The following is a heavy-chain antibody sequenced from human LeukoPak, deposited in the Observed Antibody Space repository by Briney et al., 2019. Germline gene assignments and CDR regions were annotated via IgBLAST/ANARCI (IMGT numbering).Heavy chain of an antibody. Sequence: ASVKVSCKASGGTFSSYAISWVRQAPGQGLEWMGRIIPIFGTANYAQKFQGRATITTDESTSTAYMELSSLRSEDTAVYYCARVNLPYDRSIDYWGQGTLVTVSS. D-gene: IGHD5-12*01. CDR2: IIPIFGTA. CDR3: ARVNLPYDRSIDY. J-gene: IGHJ4*02. CDR1: GGTFSSYA. V-gene: IGHV1-69*05.